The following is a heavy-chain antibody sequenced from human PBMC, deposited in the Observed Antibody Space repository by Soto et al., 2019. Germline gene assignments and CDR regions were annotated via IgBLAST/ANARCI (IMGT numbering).Heavy chain of an antibody. CDR1: GGSIISNY. CDR3: ARHNYGSGSTYFDY. J-gene: IGHJ4*02. V-gene: IGHV4-59*08. CDR2: IYYSGST. D-gene: IGHD3-10*01. Sequence: LETLSLTCTVSGGSIISNYWSWIRQPPGKGLEWIGYIYYSGSTNYNPSLKSRVTISVDTSKNQFSLKLSSVTAADTAVYYCARHNYGSGSTYFDYWGQGTLVTVSS.